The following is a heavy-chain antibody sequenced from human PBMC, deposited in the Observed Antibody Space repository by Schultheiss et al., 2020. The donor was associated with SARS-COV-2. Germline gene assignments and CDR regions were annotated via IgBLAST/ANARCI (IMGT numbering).Heavy chain of an antibody. Sequence: ASVKVSCKASGYTFTSYYMHWVRQAPGQGLEWMGIINPSGGSTSYAQKFQGRVTMTRDTSTSTVYMELSRLRSDDTAVYYCARGGYSSGWYSPEDYWGQGTLVTVSS. CDR2: INPSGGST. J-gene: IGHJ4*02. D-gene: IGHD6-19*01. CDR3: ARGGYSSGWYSPEDY. CDR1: GYTFTSYY. V-gene: IGHV1-46*01.